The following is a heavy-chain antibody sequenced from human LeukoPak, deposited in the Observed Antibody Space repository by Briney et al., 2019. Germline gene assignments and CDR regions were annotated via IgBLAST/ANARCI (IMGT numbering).Heavy chain of an antibody. V-gene: IGHV3-7*01. CDR2: IKEDGSVK. Sequence: SGGSLRLSCAASGFTFSSYWMSWLRQAPGKGLEWVANIKEDGSVKGYLDSVKGRFTISRDNTKHSVFLQLNSLTVDDTAVYYCAKYGGTSGTSFDVWGQGTMVTVSS. D-gene: IGHD4-23*01. CDR3: AKYGGTSGTSFDV. J-gene: IGHJ3*01. CDR1: GFTFSSYW.